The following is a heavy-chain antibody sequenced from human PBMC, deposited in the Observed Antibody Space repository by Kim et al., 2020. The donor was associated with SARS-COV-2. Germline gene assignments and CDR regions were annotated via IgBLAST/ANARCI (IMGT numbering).Heavy chain of an antibody. CDR3: SRPPRYFEHYFDY. V-gene: IGHV3-30*04. CDR2: ISYDGSNK. D-gene: IGHD3-9*01. J-gene: IGHJ4*02. Sequence: GGSLRLSCTASGFTFSSYSMRWVRQAPGKGLEWVAVISYDGSNKYYADSAKGRVTISRDSYKNTLYLQMNSLRTEDTAVYYCSRPPRYFEHYFDYWGQGALVTVSS. CDR1: GFTFSSYS.